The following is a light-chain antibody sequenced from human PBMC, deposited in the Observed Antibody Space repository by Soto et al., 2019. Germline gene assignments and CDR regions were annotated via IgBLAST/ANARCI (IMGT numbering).Light chain of an antibody. V-gene: IGKV1-39*01. Sequence: EIQKTQSPSSLSASVGDRVTITCRASQSISSYLNWYQQKPGKAPKLLIYAASSLQSGVPSRFSGSGSGTDFTLTISSLQPEDFATYYCQQSYSTPWTFGQGTKV. CDR2: AAS. CDR1: QSISSY. CDR3: QQSYSTPWT. J-gene: IGKJ1*01.